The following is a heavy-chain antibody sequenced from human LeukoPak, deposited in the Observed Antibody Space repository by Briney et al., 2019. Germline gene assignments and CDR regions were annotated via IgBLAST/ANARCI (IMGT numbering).Heavy chain of an antibody. Sequence: SETLSLTCTVSGGSISSYYWSWNRQPPGKGLEWIGYIYYSGSTNYNPSLKSRVTISVDTSKNQCSLKLSSVTAADTAVYYCARGVVAATPDYWGQGTLVTVSS. D-gene: IGHD2-15*01. CDR1: GGSISSYY. CDR2: IYYSGST. CDR3: ARGVVAATPDY. V-gene: IGHV4-59*01. J-gene: IGHJ4*02.